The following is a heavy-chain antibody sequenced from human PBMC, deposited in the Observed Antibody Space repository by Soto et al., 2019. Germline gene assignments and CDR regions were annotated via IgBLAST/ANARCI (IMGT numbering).Heavy chain of an antibody. J-gene: IGHJ3*02. D-gene: IGHD4-17*01. CDR2: ISYDGSNK. V-gene: IGHV3-30-3*01. Sequence: QVQLVESGGGVVQPGRSLRLSCAASGFTFSSYAMHWVRQAPGKGLEWVAVISYDGSNKYYEYSVKGRFTTSRDNSKNPLYLQMNSLRAEDTAVYYCAECLTTVTTVDIWGQGTMVTVSS. CDR3: AECLTTVTTVDI. CDR1: GFTFSSYA.